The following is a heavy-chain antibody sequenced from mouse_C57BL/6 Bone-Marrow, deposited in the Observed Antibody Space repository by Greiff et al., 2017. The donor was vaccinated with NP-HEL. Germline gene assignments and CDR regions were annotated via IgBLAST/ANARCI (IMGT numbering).Heavy chain of an antibody. V-gene: IGHV10-1*01. J-gene: IGHJ4*01. D-gene: IGHD2-1*01. CDR2: IRSKSNNYAT. CDR3: ARHLLSAMDY. Sequence: EVQVVESGGGLVQPKGSLKLSCAASGFSFNTYAMNWVRQAPGKGLEWVARIRSKSNNYATYYADSVKDRFTISRDDSESMLYLQMNNLKTEDTAMYYCARHLLSAMDYWGQGTSVTVSS. CDR1: GFSFNTYA.